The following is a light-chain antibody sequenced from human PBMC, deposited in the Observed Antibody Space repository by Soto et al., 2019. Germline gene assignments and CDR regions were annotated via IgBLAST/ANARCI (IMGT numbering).Light chain of an antibody. CDR2: KAS. J-gene: IGKJ1*01. CDR1: QGISSW. Sequence: DIQMTQSPSTPSASVGDRVTITCRGSQGISSWLAWYQLKPGKAPRLLIYKASSLASGVPSRFSGGGSGTEFTLTISSLQPEDVATYHCQQHTTFGQGTKVEI. V-gene: IGKV1-5*03. CDR3: QQHTT.